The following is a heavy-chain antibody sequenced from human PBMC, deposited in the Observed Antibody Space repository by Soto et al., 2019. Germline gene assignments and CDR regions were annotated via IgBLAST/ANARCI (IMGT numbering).Heavy chain of an antibody. D-gene: IGHD2-15*01. J-gene: IGHJ3*02. CDR1: GYTFTSYG. CDR3: ARDRGDIVVVVAAKGDAFDI. V-gene: IGHV1-18*01. CDR2: ISAYNGNT. Sequence: ASVKVSCKASGYTFTSYGISWVRQAPGQGLEWMGWISAYNGNTNYAQKLQGRVTMTTDTSTSTAYMELRSLRSDDTAVYYCARDRGDIVVVVAAKGDAFDIWGQGTMVTVSS.